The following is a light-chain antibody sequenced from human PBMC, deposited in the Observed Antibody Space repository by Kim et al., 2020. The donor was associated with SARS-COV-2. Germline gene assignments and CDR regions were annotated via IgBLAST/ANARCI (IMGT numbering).Light chain of an antibody. V-gene: IGKV3-11*01. Sequence: EIVLTQSPATLSLSPGERATLSCRASQRISSYLAWYQQKPGQAPRLLIYDASNRATGIPARFSGSGSGTDFTLTISSLEPEDFAVYYCQQRYNWPITFGQGTRLEIK. CDR1: QRISSY. CDR3: QQRYNWPIT. J-gene: IGKJ5*01. CDR2: DAS.